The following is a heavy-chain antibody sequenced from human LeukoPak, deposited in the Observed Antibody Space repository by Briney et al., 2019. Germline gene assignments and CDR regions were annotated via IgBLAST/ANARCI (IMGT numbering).Heavy chain of an antibody. CDR2: MNPNSGNT. Sequence: GASVKVSCKASGYTFTSYDINWVRQATGLGPEWMGWMNPNSGNTGYAQKFQGRVTMTRNTSISTAYLELSSLTSGDTAVYYCARGPNKYDGGNSGSAWFDPWGQGSLVTVSS. J-gene: IGHJ5*02. V-gene: IGHV1-8*01. CDR1: GYTFTSYD. CDR3: ARGPNKYDGGNSGSAWFDP. D-gene: IGHD4-23*01.